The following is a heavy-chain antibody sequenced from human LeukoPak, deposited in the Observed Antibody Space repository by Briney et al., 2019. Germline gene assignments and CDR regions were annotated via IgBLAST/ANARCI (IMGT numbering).Heavy chain of an antibody. CDR2: INPNSGGT. CDR3: ARSLPGISRIQLWLSFDY. Sequence: ASVKVSCKASGYTFTGYCMHWVRQAPGQGLEWMGWINPNSGGTNYAQKFQGRVTMTRDTSISTAYMELSRLRSDDTAVYYCARSLPGISRIQLWLSFDYWGQGTLVTVSS. D-gene: IGHD5-18*01. J-gene: IGHJ4*02. V-gene: IGHV1-2*02. CDR1: GYTFTGYC.